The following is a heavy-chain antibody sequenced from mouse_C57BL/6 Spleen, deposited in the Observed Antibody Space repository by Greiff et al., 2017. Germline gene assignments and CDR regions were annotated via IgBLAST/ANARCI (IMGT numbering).Heavy chain of an antibody. V-gene: IGHV5-4*01. D-gene: IGHD1-1*01. CDR3: ARDRGSSYGYFDV. CDR1: GFTFSSYA. CDR2: ISDGGSYT. J-gene: IGHJ1*03. Sequence: EVKLVESGGGLVKPGGSLKLSCAASGFTFSSYAMSWVRQTPEKRLEWVATISDGGSYTYYPDNVKGRFTISRDNAKNNLYLQMSHLKSEDTAMYYCARDRGSSYGYFDVWGTGTTVTGAS.